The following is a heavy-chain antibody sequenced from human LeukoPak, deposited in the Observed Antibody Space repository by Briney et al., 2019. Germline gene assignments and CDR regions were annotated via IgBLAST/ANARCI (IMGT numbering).Heavy chain of an antibody. D-gene: IGHD2-2*01. Sequence: PGGSLRLSCAASGFTFSSYGMHWVRQAPGKGLEWVAFIRYDGSNKYYADSVKGRFTISRDNSKNTLYLQMNSLRAEDTAVYYCANNPPNIVVVPADTRYCYYMDVWGKGTTVTVSS. CDR3: ANNPPNIVVVPADTRYCYYMDV. V-gene: IGHV3-30*02. J-gene: IGHJ6*03. CDR1: GFTFSSYG. CDR2: IRYDGSNK.